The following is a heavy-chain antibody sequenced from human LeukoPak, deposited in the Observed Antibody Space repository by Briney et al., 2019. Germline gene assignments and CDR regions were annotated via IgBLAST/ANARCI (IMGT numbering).Heavy chain of an antibody. CDR3: ARDYYDSSGYYSAFDI. D-gene: IGHD3-22*01. Sequence: PGGSLRLSCAASGFTFDDYGMSWVRQAPGKGLEWVSGINWNGGSTGYADSVKGRFTISRDNAKNSLYLQMNSLRAADTALYYCARDYYDSSGYYSAFDIWGQGTMVTVSS. V-gene: IGHV3-20*04. J-gene: IGHJ3*02. CDR2: INWNGGST. CDR1: GFTFDDYG.